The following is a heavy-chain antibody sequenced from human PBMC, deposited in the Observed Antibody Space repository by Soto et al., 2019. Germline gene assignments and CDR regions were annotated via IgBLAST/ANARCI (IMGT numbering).Heavy chain of an antibody. CDR3: ARVAGYCSSTSCYSDYYYYMDV. CDR2: IKQDGSEK. Sequence: GGSLRLSCAASGFTFSSYWMSWVRQAPGKGLEWVANIKQDGSEKYYVDSVKGRFTISRDNAKNSLYLQMNSLRAEDTAVYYCARVAGYCSSTSCYSDYYYYMDVWGKGTTVTVSS. CDR1: GFTFSSYW. V-gene: IGHV3-7*01. J-gene: IGHJ6*03. D-gene: IGHD2-2*02.